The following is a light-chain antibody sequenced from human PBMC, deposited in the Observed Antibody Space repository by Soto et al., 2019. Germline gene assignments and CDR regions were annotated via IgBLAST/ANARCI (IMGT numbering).Light chain of an antibody. CDR1: QTVRNNY. CDR3: QQFSSYPLT. Sequence: EFVLTHSPGTLSLSPCERATLSSRASQTVRNNYLAWYQQKPGQAPRLLIYDASSRATGIPDRFSGGGSGTDFTLTISRLEPEDFAVYYCQQFSSYPLTFGGGTKVDIK. J-gene: IGKJ4*01. CDR2: DAS. V-gene: IGKV3-20*01.